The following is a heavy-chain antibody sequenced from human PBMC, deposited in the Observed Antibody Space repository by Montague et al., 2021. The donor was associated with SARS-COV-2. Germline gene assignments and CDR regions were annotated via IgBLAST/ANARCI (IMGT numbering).Heavy chain of an antibody. CDR1: GFTFDDYA. D-gene: IGHD2-15*01. CDR3: AKGHLEYCSGGTCYSVGMDV. Sequence: LRLSLAASGFTFDDYAMHWVRQAPGKGLEWVSLISKNGDRTYYADSVKGRFTISRDNSKNSLYLQMNSQRIEDSALYYCAKGHLEYCSGGTCYSVGMDVWVKGPRSPSPQ. V-gene: IGHV3-43*02. CDR2: ISKNGDRT. J-gene: IGHJ6*01.